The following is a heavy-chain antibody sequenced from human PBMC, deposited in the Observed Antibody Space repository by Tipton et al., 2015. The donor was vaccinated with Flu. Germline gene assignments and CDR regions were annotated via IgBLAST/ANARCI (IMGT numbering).Heavy chain of an antibody. D-gene: IGHD5-18*01. V-gene: IGHV5-51*01. J-gene: IGHJ3*02. CDR1: GFSFTNYW. CDR2: IYPRDSDT. CDR3: AKSDTHDARGRPPLVFDI. Sequence: QLVQSGAEVKKPGESLKISCKGSGFSFTNYWIAWVRQMPGKGLEWMGNIYPRDSDTRYSPSFQGQVTISADKFINTAYLQWSSLKASDTAMYFCAKSDTHDARGRPPLVFDIWGQGTMVTVSS.